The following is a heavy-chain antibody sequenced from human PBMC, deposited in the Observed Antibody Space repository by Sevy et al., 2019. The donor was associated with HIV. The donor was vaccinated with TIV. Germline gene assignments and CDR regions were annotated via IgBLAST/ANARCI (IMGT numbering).Heavy chain of an antibody. CDR3: AREGCTKPHDY. CDR2: LSFGCGMI. D-gene: IGHD2-8*01. CDR1: GFTFSKYS. V-gene: IGHV3-23*01. Sequence: GGSLRLSCAASGFTFSKYSMSWVRQPPGKGLEWVSTLSFGCGMINYADSVKGRFTISRDNSKSSVYLQMNNLRPEDTVVYYCAREGCTKPHDYWGQGTLVTVPS. J-gene: IGHJ4*02.